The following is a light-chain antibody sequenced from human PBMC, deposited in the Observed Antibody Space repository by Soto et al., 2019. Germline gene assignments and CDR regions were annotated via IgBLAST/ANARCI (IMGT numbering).Light chain of an antibody. J-gene: IGLJ2*01. Sequence: QPVLTQPPSASGTPGQRVTVSCSGSSSNIGINYVYWYQQLPGTAPKLLIYRNNQRPSGVPDRFSGSNSGTSASLAISGLRSEDEADYYCAAWDDSLSGVVFGGGTKLTVL. CDR3: AAWDDSLSGVV. CDR1: SSNIGINY. CDR2: RNN. V-gene: IGLV1-47*01.